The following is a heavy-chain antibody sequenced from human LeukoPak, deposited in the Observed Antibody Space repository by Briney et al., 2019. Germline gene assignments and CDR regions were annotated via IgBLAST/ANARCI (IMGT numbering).Heavy chain of an antibody. V-gene: IGHV1-69*06. CDR2: IIPIFGTA. D-gene: IGHD6-19*01. CDR3: ARAPPPSSIAVAGQRYYYYMDV. CDR1: GGTFSSYA. J-gene: IGHJ6*03. Sequence: ASVKVSCKASGGTFSSYAISWVRQAPGQGLEWMGGIIPIFGTANYAQKFQGRVTITADKSTSTAYMELSSLRSEDTAVYYCARAPPPSSIAVAGQRYYYYMDVWGKGTTVTVSS.